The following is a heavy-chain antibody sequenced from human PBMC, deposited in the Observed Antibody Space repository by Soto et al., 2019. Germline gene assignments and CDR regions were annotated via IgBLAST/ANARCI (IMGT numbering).Heavy chain of an antibody. CDR3: AKTNTVPPLWAPYYSGRNV. V-gene: IGHV3-23*01. CDR2: ISGSGGST. J-gene: IGHJ6*02. CDR1: GFTFSSYA. D-gene: IGHD4-17*01. Sequence: GGSLRLSCAASGFTFSSYAMSWVRQAPGKGLEWVSAISGSGGSTYYADSVKGRFTISRDNSKNTLYLQMNSLRAEDTAVYYWAKTNTVPPLWAPYYSGRNVWAQGPTVTV.